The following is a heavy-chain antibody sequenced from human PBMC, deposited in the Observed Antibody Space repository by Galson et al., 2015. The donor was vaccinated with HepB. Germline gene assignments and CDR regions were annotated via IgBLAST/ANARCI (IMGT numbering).Heavy chain of an antibody. CDR2: ISYDGSAT. V-gene: IGHV3-30*18. CDR1: GFTFSTSD. D-gene: IGHD2-15*01. J-gene: IGHJ3*02. Sequence: SLRLSCAASGFTFSTSDMHWVRQAPGKGLEWVAVISYDGSATYYGDSVKGRFTISRDNSKNTLYLQMSSLRAEDTAVYYCAKVIPGVAGSRNAFDIWGQGTMVTVSS. CDR3: AKVIPGVAGSRNAFDI.